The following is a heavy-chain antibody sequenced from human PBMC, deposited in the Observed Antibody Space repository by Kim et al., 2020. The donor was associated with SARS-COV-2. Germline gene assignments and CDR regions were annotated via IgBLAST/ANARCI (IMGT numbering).Heavy chain of an antibody. CDR3: VKNWNSDH. D-gene: IGHD1-7*01. J-gene: IGHJ5*02. Sequence: GGSTYHADSVKGRFTISRDNPKNTLYLQMSSLRAEDTAVYYCVKNWNSDHWGQGTLVTVSS. V-gene: IGHV3-64D*06. CDR2: GGST.